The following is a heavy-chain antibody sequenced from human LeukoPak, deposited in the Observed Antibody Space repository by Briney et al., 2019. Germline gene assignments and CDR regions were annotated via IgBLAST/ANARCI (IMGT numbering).Heavy chain of an antibody. CDR1: GYSLTELS. D-gene: IGHD3-22*01. CDR3: AADRADFDSSGYALDY. V-gene: IGHV1-24*01. CDR2: CDPEDGET. Sequence: ASVKVSCKVSGYSLTELSMQWVRQAPGKGLEWMGGCDPEDGETIYAEKFQGRVTMTEDTSTDTAYMELSSLRSEDTAVYYCAADRADFDSSGYALDYWGQGTLVTVSS. J-gene: IGHJ4*02.